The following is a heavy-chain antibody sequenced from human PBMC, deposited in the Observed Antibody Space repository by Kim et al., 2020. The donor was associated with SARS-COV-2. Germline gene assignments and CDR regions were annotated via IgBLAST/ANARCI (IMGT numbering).Heavy chain of an antibody. J-gene: IGHJ5*02. CDR3: ARGRWSTVTTSWFDP. D-gene: IGHD4-17*01. V-gene: IGHV1-3*01. Sequence: QKFQGSVTITRDTSASTAYMELSSLRSEDTAVYYCARGRWSTVTTSWFDPWGQGTLVTVSS.